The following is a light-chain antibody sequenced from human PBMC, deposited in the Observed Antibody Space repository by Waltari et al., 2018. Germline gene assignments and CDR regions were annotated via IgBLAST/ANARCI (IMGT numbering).Light chain of an antibody. J-gene: IGKJ2*01. V-gene: IGKV2-28*01. CDR2: LGS. CDR3: QQYYSTPYT. Sequence: DIVMTQSPLSLPVTPGEPASISCRSSQSLLHSNGYNYLDWYLQKPGQSPQLLIYLGSNRASGVPDRFSGSESGTDFTLTISSLQAEDVALYYCQQYYSTPYTFGQGTKLEIK. CDR1: QSLLHSNGYNY.